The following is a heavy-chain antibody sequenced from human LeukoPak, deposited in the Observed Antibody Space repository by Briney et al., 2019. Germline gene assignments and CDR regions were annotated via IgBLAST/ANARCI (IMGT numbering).Heavy chain of an antibody. CDR3: AKRSGDSYYLDP. CDR2: IRSDGTI. CDR1: GFIFSDHY. J-gene: IGHJ5*02. D-gene: IGHD2-15*01. Sequence: GGSLRLSCAASGFIFSDHYMDWVRQAPGKGLEWVSHIRSDGTITYADSVKGRFTISRDTSKSTLYLQMNSLRAEDTAVYYCAKRSGDSYYLDPWGQGTLVTVSS. V-gene: IGHV3-11*01.